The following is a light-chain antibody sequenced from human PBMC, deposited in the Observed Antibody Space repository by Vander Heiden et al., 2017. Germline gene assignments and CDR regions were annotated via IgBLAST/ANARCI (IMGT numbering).Light chain of an antibody. CDR1: QSVSDC. CDR2: DAS. J-gene: IGKJ2*01. V-gene: IGKV1-5*01. Sequence: DIQMTQSPSTLSASVGDRVTVTCRASQSVSDCLAWYQQKPGKAPKLLIYDASSLESGVSSRFSGSGSGTEFTLTISSLQPDDFATYYCQQYNDYPYTFGQGTNLEIK. CDR3: QQYNDYPYT.